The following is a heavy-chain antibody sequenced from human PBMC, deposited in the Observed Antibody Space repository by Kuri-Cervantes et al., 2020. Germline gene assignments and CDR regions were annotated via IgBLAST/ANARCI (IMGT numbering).Heavy chain of an antibody. CDR1: GFTFSSYS. CDR2: ISSSSSTI. CDR3: AREFRNYYDTPYYYYGMDV. Sequence: GGSLRLSCAASGFTFSSYSMNWVRQAPGKGLEWVSYISSSSSTIYYADSVKGRFTISRDNAKNSLYLQMNSLRDEDTAVYYCAREFRNYYDTPYYYYGMDVWGQGTTVTVSS. J-gene: IGHJ6*02. D-gene: IGHD3-22*01. V-gene: IGHV3-48*02.